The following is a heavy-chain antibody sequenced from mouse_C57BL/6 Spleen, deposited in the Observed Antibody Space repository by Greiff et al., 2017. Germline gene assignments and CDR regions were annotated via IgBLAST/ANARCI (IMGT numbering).Heavy chain of an antibody. D-gene: IGHD2-2*01. Sequence: QVQLKESGPGLVQPSQSLSITCTVSGFSLTSYGVHWVRQSPGKGLEWLGVIWSGGSTDYNAAFISRLSISKDNSKSQVFFKMNSLQADDTAIYYCASGGLRRFAYWGQGTLVTVSA. J-gene: IGHJ3*01. CDR3: ASGGLRRFAY. CDR1: GFSLTSYG. CDR2: IWSGGST. V-gene: IGHV2-2*01.